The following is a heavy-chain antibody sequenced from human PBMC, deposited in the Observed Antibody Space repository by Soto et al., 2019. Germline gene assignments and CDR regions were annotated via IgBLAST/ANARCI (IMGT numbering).Heavy chain of an antibody. V-gene: IGHV1-69*13. D-gene: IGHD2-2*01. CDR2: IIPIFGTA. J-gene: IGHJ6*02. CDR1: RGTFISYA. CDR3: AREGLVLVPTTVNSDYYYYAMDV. Sequence: SATVYCKTSRGTFISYAISLVRQAPGQGVEWWGGIIPIFGTANYAQKFQGRVTITADESTSTAYMELSSLRSEDTAVYYCAREGLVLVPTTVNSDYYYYAMDVWGQGTTVTVSS.